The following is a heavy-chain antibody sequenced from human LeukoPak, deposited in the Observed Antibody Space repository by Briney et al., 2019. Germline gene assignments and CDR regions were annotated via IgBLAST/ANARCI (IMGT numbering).Heavy chain of an antibody. CDR3: ARGSYPYSHGMDV. CDR2: LSAKTGNT. J-gene: IGHJ6*02. V-gene: IGHV1-18*01. Sequence: ASVKVSCKASGYNFNDYGVSWVRQAPGQGLEWMGWLSAKTGNTNYAQKVQGRVTMTTDTSTTTAYMELRSLGSDDTAVYYCARGSYPYSHGMDVWGPGTTVTVSS. D-gene: IGHD1-26*01. CDR1: GYNFNDYG.